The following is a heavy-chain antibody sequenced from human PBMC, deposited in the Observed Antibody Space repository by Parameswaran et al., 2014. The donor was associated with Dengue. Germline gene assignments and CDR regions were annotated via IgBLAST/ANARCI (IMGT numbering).Heavy chain of an antibody. J-gene: IGHJ6*03. D-gene: IGHD4-23*01. Sequence: AGGSLRLSCTVSGGSISSYYWSWIRQPPGKGLEWIGYIYYSGSTNYNPSLKSRVTISVDTSKNQFSLKLSSVTAADTAVYYCAKLDYYYYYMDVWGKGTTVTVSS. CDR1: GGSISSYY. CDR2: IYYSGST. V-gene: IGHV4-59*13. CDR3: AKLDYYYYYMDV.